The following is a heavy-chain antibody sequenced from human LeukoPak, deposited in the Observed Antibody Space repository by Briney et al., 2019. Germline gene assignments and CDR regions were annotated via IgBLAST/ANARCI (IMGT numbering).Heavy chain of an antibody. CDR1: GYTFTSYW. V-gene: IGHV5-51*01. J-gene: IGHJ5*02. CDR2: IYPGDSDT. Sequence: KVSCKGSGYTFTSYWIAWVRQMPGKGLEWMGIIYPGDSDTRYSPSFQGQVTISVDKSISTAYLQWSSLKASDTAMYYCTRVAVAGTQWFDPWGQGTLVTVSS. CDR3: TRVAVAGTQWFDP. D-gene: IGHD6-19*01.